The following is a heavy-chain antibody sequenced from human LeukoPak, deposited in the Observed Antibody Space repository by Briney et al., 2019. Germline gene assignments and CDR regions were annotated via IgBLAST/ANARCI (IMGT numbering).Heavy chain of an antibody. Sequence: GGSLRLSCAASGFTFSSYAMSWVRQAPGKGLEWVSAISGSGGSTYYADSVKGRFTISRDNAKNSLYLQMNSLRAEDTAAYYCARDRFRGITMIVVYDYWGQGTLVTVSS. D-gene: IGHD3-22*01. CDR3: ARDRFRGITMIVVYDY. CDR2: ISGSGGST. V-gene: IGHV3-23*01. CDR1: GFTFSSYA. J-gene: IGHJ4*02.